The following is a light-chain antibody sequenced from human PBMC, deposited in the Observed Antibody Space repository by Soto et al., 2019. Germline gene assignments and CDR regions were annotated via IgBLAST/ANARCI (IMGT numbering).Light chain of an antibody. V-gene: IGKV1-5*01. J-gene: IGKJ1*01. CDR2: DAS. CDR3: HQYYSYRT. CDR1: QSITTW. Sequence: GDRVTITCRASQSITTWLAWYQQKAGKAPNLLIYDASTLESGVPSRFSGSGSGTEFTLTISNLQPDDFATYYCHQYYSYRTFGQGTKVDIK.